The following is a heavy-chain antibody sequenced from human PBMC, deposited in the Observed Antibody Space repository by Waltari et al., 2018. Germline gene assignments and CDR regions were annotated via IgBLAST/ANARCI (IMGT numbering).Heavy chain of an antibody. D-gene: IGHD4-17*01. CDR1: GFTVSGNY. CDR3: VSRSPTVTNIEY. Sequence: EVQLVESGGGLIQPGGSLRLSCAASGFTVSGNYMGWVRQAPGKGLQWVSIIYTGDNTYYADSEKGRFTISRDNSKNTLNLQMNSMRAADTAMYYCVSRSPTVTNIEYWGQGTLVTVSS. J-gene: IGHJ4*02. V-gene: IGHV3-53*01. CDR2: IYTGDNT.